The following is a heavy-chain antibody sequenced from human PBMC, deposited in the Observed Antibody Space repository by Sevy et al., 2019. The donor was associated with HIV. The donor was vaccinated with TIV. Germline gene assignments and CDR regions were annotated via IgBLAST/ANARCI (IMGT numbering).Heavy chain of an antibody. CDR2: ISSSSTYI. D-gene: IGHD3-22*01. Sequence: GGSLRLSCTASGFTFSSYDMNWVRQAPGKGLEWVSSISSSSTYIYYADSVRGRFTISRDNAKNSLYLQMHSLRAEDTAVYYCASGSLDSTGYPFDYWGQGTLVTVSS. CDR1: GFTFSSYD. CDR3: ASGSLDSTGYPFDY. J-gene: IGHJ4*02. V-gene: IGHV3-21*01.